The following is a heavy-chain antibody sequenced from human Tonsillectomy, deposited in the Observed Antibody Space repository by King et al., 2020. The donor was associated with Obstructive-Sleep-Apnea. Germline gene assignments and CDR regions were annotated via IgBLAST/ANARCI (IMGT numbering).Heavy chain of an antibody. CDR1: GFTFSSYA. Sequence: LVESGGGLVQPGGSLRLSCAASGFTFSSYAMTWVRQAPGKGLEWVSTITGSGGSTYYAASVKGRFTISRDNSKNTLYLQMNSLRAEDTAVYYCAKDLSSWTFDYWGQGTLVTVSS. CDR2: ITGSGGST. J-gene: IGHJ4*02. CDR3: AKDLSSWTFDY. V-gene: IGHV3-23*04. D-gene: IGHD2-15*01.